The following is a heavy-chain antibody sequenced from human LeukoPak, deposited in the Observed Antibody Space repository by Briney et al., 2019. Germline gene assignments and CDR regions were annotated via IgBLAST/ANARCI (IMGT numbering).Heavy chain of an antibody. Sequence: PSETLSLTCTVSGGSISSGSYYWSWIRQPAGKGLESIGRIYTSGSTNYNPALKRRVTISVDTSKNQYSQMMSPGAAADAVVYDSARDPGSGRDGVDYWGQGTLVTVSS. J-gene: IGHJ4*02. D-gene: IGHD3-3*01. CDR1: GGSISSGSYY. CDR2: IYTSGST. CDR3: ARDPGSGRDGVDY. V-gene: IGHV4-61*02.